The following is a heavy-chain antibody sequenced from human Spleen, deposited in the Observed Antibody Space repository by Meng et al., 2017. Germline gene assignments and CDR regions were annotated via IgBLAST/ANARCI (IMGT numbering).Heavy chain of an antibody. CDR2: TRNKANSYTT. V-gene: IGHV3-72*01. CDR1: GFTFSDHY. CDR3: SGHIDY. J-gene: IGHJ4*02. D-gene: IGHD5-12*01. Sequence: GESLKISCAASGFTFSDHYMDWVRQAPGKGLEWVGRTRNKANSYTTEYAASVKGRFTISRDDSKDSLYLQMNSLKSEDTAVYYCSGHIDYWGQGTLVTVSS.